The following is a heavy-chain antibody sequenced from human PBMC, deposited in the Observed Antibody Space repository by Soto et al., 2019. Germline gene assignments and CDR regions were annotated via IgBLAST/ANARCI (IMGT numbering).Heavy chain of an antibody. CDR1: GASVNSNNW. Sequence: QVQLQESGPRLVKPSGTLSLTCVVSGASVNSNNWWSWVRQSPGKVLEWIGETYRSGTTNYNASLASPASISMDQSNNQTSLHMISLTVADTAVYYCARHIAVPTTRGFDYWGQGILVTVSS. V-gene: IGHV4-4*02. CDR3: ARHIAVPTTRGFDY. CDR2: TYRSGTT. J-gene: IGHJ4*02. D-gene: IGHD6-19*01.